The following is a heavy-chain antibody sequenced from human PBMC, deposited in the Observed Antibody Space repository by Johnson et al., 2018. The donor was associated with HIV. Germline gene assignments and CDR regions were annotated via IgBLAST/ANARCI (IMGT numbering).Heavy chain of an antibody. V-gene: IGHV3-30*04. Sequence: QVQLVESGGGVVQPGRSLRLSCAASGFTFSTYAMHWVRQAPGKGLEWVAAISYDGSNKYYADSVKGRFTISRDNSKNTLYLQMNSLRAEDTAVFYCARGALGDWVDAFDIWGQGTMVTVSS. CDR3: ARGALGDWVDAFDI. CDR1: GFTFSTYA. CDR2: ISYDGSNK. D-gene: IGHD3-16*01. J-gene: IGHJ3*02.